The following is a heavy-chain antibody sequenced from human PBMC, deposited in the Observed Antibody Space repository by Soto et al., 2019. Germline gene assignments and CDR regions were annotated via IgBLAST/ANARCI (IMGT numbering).Heavy chain of an antibody. D-gene: IGHD3-10*01. V-gene: IGHV4-39*01. J-gene: IGHJ6*02. CDR1: GGSISSSSYY. CDR2: IYYSGST. Sequence: SETLSLTCTVSGGSISSSSYYWGWIRQPPGKGLEWIGSIYYSGSTYYNPSLECRFTISVDTSKNQFSLKLSSVTAADTAVYYCARHSVDGSGSFIYYYYYYGMDVWGQGTTVTVSS. CDR3: ARHSVDGSGSFIYYYYYYGMDV.